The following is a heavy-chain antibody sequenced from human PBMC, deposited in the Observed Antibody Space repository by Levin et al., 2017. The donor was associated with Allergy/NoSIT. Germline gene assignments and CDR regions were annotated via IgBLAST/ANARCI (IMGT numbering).Heavy chain of an antibody. D-gene: IGHD2-15*01. J-gene: IGHJ4*02. V-gene: IGHV4-59*11. Sequence: SQTLSLTCTVSGASISSLYWNWVRQPPGKGLEWIGYIHTSGSSDNNPSLTSRVTMSTDTSKNQFFLRLASVPAADTAVYDCARGSVRMDDYWGQGTLVTVSS. CDR1: GASISSLY. CDR3: ARGSVRMDDY. CDR2: IHTSGSS.